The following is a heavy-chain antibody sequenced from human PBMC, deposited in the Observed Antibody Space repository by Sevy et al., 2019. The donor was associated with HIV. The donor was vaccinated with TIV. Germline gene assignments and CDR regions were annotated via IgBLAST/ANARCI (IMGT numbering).Heavy chain of an antibody. CDR1: GFTFSRYD. D-gene: IGHD1-26*01. Sequence: GGSLRLSCAASGFTFSRYDMHWVRQATGKGLEWVSSIGTAGDTYYPGSVKGRFTISRENAKKSLYLQMNSLRAGDTAGYYWARGTRYSGSYYLGDDALDIWGHRTMVTVSS. V-gene: IGHV3-13*01. J-gene: IGHJ3*02. CDR3: ARGTRYSGSYYLGDDALDI. CDR2: IGTAGDT.